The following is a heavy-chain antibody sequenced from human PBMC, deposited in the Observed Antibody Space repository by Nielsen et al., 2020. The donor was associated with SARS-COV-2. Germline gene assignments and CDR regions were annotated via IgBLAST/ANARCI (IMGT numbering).Heavy chain of an antibody. V-gene: IGHV4-38-2*02. CDR1: GYSISSGYY. D-gene: IGHD3-10*01. CDR3: ARVPYYYGSGSYQQPDY. J-gene: IGHJ4*02. Sequence: SETLSLTCTVSGYSISSGYYWGWIRQPPGKGLEWIGSIYHSGSTNYNPSLKSRVTISVDTSKNQFSLKLSSVTAADTAVYYCARVPYYYGSGSYQQPDYWGQGTLVTVSS. CDR2: IYHSGST.